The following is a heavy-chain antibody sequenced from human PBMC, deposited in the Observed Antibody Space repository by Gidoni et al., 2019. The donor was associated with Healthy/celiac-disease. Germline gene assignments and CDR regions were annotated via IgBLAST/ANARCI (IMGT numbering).Heavy chain of an antibody. D-gene: IGHD3-3*01. J-gene: IGHJ4*02. CDR2: ISSSGSTI. V-gene: IGHV3-11*01. Sequence: PGKGLEWVSYISSSGSTIYYADSVKGRFTISRDNAKNSLYLQMNSLRAEDTAVYYCAREPVSLEWLHYFDYWGQGTLVTVSS. CDR3: AREPVSLEWLHYFDY.